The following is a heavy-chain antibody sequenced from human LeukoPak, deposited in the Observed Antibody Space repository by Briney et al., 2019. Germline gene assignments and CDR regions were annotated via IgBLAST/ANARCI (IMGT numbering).Heavy chain of an antibody. CDR3: ARRGPYFDWF. V-gene: IGHV3-66*01. CDR2: IYSGGST. J-gene: IGHJ4*02. D-gene: IGHD3-9*01. CDR1: GFTVSTKY. Sequence: GGSLRLSCAASGFTVSTKYMSWVRQAPGKGLEWVSIIYSGGSTSYAESVKGRFTISRDNSKNTLYLQMNSPRPEDTAVYFCARRGPYFDWFWGQGTLVTVSS.